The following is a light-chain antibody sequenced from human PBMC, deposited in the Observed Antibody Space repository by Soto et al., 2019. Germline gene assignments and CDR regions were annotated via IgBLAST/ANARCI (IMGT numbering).Light chain of an antibody. V-gene: IGKV3-11*01. CDR2: GAS. Sequence: EVVLTQSPATLSLSPGERATLSCRASQSLSKSLVWYQQKPGQAPRLLIDGASNRATGIPARFSGGGSGTDFTLTISRLEPGDFAVYYCQQFSSYPLTFGGGTKVDIK. CDR3: QQFSSYPLT. J-gene: IGKJ4*01. CDR1: QSLSKS.